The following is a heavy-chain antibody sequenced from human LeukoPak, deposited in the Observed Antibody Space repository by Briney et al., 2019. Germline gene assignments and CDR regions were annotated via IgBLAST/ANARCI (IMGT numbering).Heavy chain of an antibody. CDR1: GGSISSSSYY. CDR3: ARVQVTMIVVVPGYMDV. CDR2: IYYSGST. V-gene: IGHV4-39*07. Sequence: SETLSLTCTVSGGSISSSSYYWGWIRQPPGKGLEWIGSIYYSGSTNYNPSLKSRVTISVDTSKNQFSLKLSSVTAADTAVYYCARVQVTMIVVVPGYMDVWGKGTTVTVSS. J-gene: IGHJ6*03. D-gene: IGHD3-22*01.